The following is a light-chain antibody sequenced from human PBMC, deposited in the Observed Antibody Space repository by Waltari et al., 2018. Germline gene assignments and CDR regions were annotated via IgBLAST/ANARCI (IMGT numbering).Light chain of an antibody. CDR2: SAS. J-gene: IGKJ1*01. CDR3: QQSFSIPPT. V-gene: IGKV1-39*01. Sequence: DIQMTQSPSSLSASVGDRVTITCRASQTISSFLNWYQQKPGKAPKLLISSASTLQSGVPSWFSGSISGTDFTLTISSLQPEDFATFYCQQSFSIPPTFGQGTTVEI. CDR1: QTISSF.